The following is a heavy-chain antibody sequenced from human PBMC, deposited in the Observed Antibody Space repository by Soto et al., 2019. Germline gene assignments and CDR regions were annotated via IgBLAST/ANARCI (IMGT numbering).Heavy chain of an antibody. CDR1: GGTFSSYA. Sequence: QVQLVQSGAEVKKPGSSVKVSCKAAGGTFSSYAISWVRQAPGQGLEWMGGIIPIFGTANYAQKFQGRVTITADESTSTAYMELRSLRSEDTAVYYCASQTKGYSSSYWFDTWGQGTLVNVSS. D-gene: IGHD6-13*01. CDR2: IIPIFGTA. V-gene: IGHV1-69*01. CDR3: ASQTKGYSSSYWFDT. J-gene: IGHJ5*02.